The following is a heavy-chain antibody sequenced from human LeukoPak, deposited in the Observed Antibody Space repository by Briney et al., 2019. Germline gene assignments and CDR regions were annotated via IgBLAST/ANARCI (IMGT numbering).Heavy chain of an antibody. J-gene: IGHJ4*02. CDR1: GGTFSSYA. CDR2: IIPIFGTA. CDR3: ARERYCSSTSCYI. V-gene: IGHV1-69*13. Sequence: SVKVSCKASGGTFSSYAISWVRQAPGQGLEWMGGIIPIFGTANYAQKFEGRVTITADESTSTAYMELSSLRSEDTAVYYCARERYCSSTSCYIWGQGTLVTVSS. D-gene: IGHD2-2*02.